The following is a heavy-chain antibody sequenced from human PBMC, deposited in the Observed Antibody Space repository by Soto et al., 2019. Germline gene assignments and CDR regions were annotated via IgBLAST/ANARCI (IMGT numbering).Heavy chain of an antibody. CDR2: IYYSGTT. CDR1: GGSISSYY. CDR3: ARLVPAIMIRNYYYHPLDV. Sequence: SETLSLTCAVSGGSISSYYWSWIRQTPGKGLQYIGYIYYSGTTDYNPSLKSRVTISVDTSKNQFSLKLRSVTAADSAVYYCARLVPAIMIRNYYYHPLDVWGQGTTVTVSS. J-gene: IGHJ6*02. D-gene: IGHD3-16*01. V-gene: IGHV4-59*08.